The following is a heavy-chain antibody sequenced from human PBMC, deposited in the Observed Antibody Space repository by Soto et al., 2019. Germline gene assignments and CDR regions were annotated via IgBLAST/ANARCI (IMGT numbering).Heavy chain of an antibody. V-gene: IGHV4-34*01. J-gene: IGHJ6*04. CDR2: INHSGST. Sequence: PSETLSLTCAVYVGSFSGYYCSWIRHPPGKGLEWIGEINHSGSTNYNPSLKSRVTISVDTSKNQFSLKLSSVTAADTAVYYCARRYSSGWYFGYYGMGVRREGTTFTASS. D-gene: IGHD6-19*01. CDR3: ARRYSSGWYFGYYGMGV. CDR1: VGSFSGYY.